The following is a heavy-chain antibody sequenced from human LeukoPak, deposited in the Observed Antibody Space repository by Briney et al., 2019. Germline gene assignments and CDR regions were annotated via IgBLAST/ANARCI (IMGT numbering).Heavy chain of an antibody. CDR3: GKDGHCPDSVCPTKIVVAGYVDH. D-gene: IGHD6-19*01. Sequence: PGGSLRLSCRASGFTFNIYSMNWVGQAPGKGLEWVSVIRAEGNRTHYADSVKGRFTISRDNSNNMVYLQMNRLRAEDTAIYYCGKDGHCPDSVCPTKIVVAGYVDHWGQGTLVTVSS. V-gene: IGHV3-23*01. CDR1: GFTFNIYS. CDR2: IRAEGNRT. J-gene: IGHJ4*02.